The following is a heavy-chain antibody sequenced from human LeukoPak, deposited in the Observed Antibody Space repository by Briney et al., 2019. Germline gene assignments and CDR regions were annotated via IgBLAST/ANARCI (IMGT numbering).Heavy chain of an antibody. V-gene: IGHV3-74*01. CDR1: GFTFSSYW. D-gene: IGHD5-18*01. J-gene: IGHJ6*02. CDR3: VRGDTYDYYYYYGMDV. CDR2: INNDGSST. Sequence: PGGSLRLPCAASGFTFSSYWMHWVRQTPGKGLVWVSRINNDGSSTRNADAVKGRFTISRDNAKNTLYLQMNSLRPEDTAVYYCVRGDTYDYYYYYGMDVWGQGTTVTVSS.